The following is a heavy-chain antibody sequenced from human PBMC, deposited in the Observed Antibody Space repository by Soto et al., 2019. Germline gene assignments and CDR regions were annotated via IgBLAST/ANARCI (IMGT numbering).Heavy chain of an antibody. J-gene: IGHJ4*02. CDR1: GFTFSSYA. D-gene: IGHD6-19*01. CDR2: ISYDGSNK. Sequence: QVQLVESGGGVVQPGRSLRLSCAASGFTFSSYAMHWVRQAPGKGLEWVAVISYDGSNKYYADSVKGRFTISRDNSKNTLYLQMNSLRPGDTAVSFCAREQWGDYWGQGTLVTVSS. V-gene: IGHV3-30-3*01. CDR3: AREQWGDY.